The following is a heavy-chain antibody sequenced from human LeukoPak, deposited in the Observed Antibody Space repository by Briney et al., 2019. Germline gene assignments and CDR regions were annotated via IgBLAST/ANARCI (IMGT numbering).Heavy chain of an antibody. D-gene: IGHD2-2*01. J-gene: IGHJ3*02. CDR3: AAYCSSTSCFVGAFDI. CDR2: IATDGRDK. CDR1: GFTFNNYG. V-gene: IGHV3-30*03. Sequence: PGGSLRLSCAASGFTFNNYGMHWVRQAPGKGLEWVAVIATDGRDKKYADSVKGRFTISRDNSKNTLYLQMNSLRAEDTAVYYCAAYCSSTSCFVGAFDIWGQGTMVTVSS.